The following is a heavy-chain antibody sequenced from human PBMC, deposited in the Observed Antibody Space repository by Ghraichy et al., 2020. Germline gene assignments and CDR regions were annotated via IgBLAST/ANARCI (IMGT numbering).Heavy chain of an antibody. Sequence: GGSLRLSCAVSGFTFSSSNMNWVRQAPGKGLEWVSIISSTSNTINYADSVKGRFTISRDNAKNSLYLQMNSLRDEDTAVYYCANSLSSSSDVDYWGQGALVIVSS. D-gene: IGHD6-13*01. CDR3: ANSLSSSSDVDY. CDR2: ISSTSNTI. V-gene: IGHV3-48*02. CDR1: GFTFSSSN. J-gene: IGHJ4*02.